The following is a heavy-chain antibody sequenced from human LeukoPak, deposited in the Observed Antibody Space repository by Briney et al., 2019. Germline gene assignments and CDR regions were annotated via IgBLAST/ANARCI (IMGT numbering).Heavy chain of an antibody. Sequence: GGSLRLSCAASAFTLNRSWMNWVRQAPGKGLEWVANMDPSGSQKRYVGSVRGRFTISKDNPGTSFYLEMYSLRAEDTAIYYCAIWTSGNYWGQGTLVTVSS. CDR2: MDPSGSQK. V-gene: IGHV3-7*01. CDR3: AIWTSGNY. CDR1: AFTLNRSW. D-gene: IGHD1-1*01. J-gene: IGHJ4*02.